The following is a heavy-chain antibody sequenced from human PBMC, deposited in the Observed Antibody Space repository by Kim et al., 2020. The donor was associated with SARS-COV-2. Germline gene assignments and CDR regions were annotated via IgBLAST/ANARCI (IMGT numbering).Heavy chain of an antibody. CDR3: ARAEYYYDSSRSYYGMDA. J-gene: IGHJ6*02. CDR1: GFTFSSYN. CDR2: ISRSSNTI. V-gene: IGHV3-48*02. Sequence: GGSLRLSCAASGFTFSSYNMNWARQAPGKGLEWVSNISRSSNTIYYADSVKGRFTISRDNAKNSLYLQMNSLRDEDTAVYYCARAEYYYDSSRSYYGMDAWGQGTTVTVSS. D-gene: IGHD3-22*01.